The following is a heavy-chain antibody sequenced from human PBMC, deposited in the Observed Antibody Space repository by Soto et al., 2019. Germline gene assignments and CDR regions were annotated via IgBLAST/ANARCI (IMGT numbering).Heavy chain of an antibody. J-gene: IGHJ5*02. CDR3: AKNSGWFNT. CDR2: IDGSGGTT. Sequence: EFQVLQSGGGLVQPGVSLTLSCAASGFPFSSTDMTWVRQAPGKGLEWVSTIDGSGGTTYYADSVKGRFTISRDNSINTVFLQMNSLKADDTALYFCAKNSGWFNTWGQGALVTVSS. V-gene: IGHV3-23*01. CDR1: GFPFSSTD. D-gene: IGHD3-10*01.